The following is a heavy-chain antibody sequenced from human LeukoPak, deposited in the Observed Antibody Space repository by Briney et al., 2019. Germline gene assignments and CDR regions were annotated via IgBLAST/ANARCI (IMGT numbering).Heavy chain of an antibody. CDR1: GYSFTSYW. D-gene: IGHD3-22*01. CDR2: IYPGDSDT. J-gene: IGHJ4*02. CDR3: ARLSGYYDSSGYPIDY. Sequence: GESLKISCKGSGYSFTSYWIGWVRQMPGKGLEWMGIIYPGDSDTRYSPSFQGQVTISADKSISTAYLQWSSLKASDTAMYYCARLSGYYDSSGYPIDYWGQGTLVTVSS. V-gene: IGHV5-51*01.